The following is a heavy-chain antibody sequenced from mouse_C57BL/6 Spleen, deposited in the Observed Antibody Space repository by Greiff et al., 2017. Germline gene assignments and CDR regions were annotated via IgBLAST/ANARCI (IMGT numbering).Heavy chain of an antibody. D-gene: IGHD1-1*01. J-gene: IGHJ3*01. CDR3: ARPSTVVATGPFAY. CDR1: GYTFTSYW. V-gene: IGHV1-59*01. Sequence: QVQLKQPGAELVRPGTSVKLSCKASGYTFTSYWMHWVKQRPGQGLEWIGVIDPSDSYTNYNQKFKGKATLTVDTSSSTAYMQLSSLTSEDSAVYYCARPSTVVATGPFAYWGQGTLVTVSA. CDR2: IDPSDSYT.